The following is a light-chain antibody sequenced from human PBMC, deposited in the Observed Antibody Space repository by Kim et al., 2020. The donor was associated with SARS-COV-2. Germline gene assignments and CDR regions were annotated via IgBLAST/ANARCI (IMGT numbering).Light chain of an antibody. J-gene: IGKJ2*01. V-gene: IGKV1-39*01. CDR2: AAS. Sequence: SASGGDRVTITCRASQSISSYLNWYQQKPGKAPKLLIYAASSLESGVPSRFSGSGSGTDFTLTISSLQPEDFATFYCQQSYSTLQTFGQGTKLEI. CDR1: QSISSY. CDR3: QQSYSTLQT.